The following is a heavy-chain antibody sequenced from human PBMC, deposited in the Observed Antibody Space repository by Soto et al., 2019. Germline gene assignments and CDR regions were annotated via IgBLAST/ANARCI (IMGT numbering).Heavy chain of an antibody. CDR3: ATDPIIAVAGTGLDAFDI. CDR2: ISGSGGST. D-gene: IGHD6-19*01. Sequence: EVQLLESGGGLVQPGGSLRLSCAASGFTFSSYAMSWVRQAPGKGLEWVSAISGSGGSTYYADSVKGRFTISRDNSKNTLYLQMNSLRAEDTAVYYCATDPIIAVAGTGLDAFDIWGQGTMVTVSS. V-gene: IGHV3-23*01. J-gene: IGHJ3*02. CDR1: GFTFSSYA.